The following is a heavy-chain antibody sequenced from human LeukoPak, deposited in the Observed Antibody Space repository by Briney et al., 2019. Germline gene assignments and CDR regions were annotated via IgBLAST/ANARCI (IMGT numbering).Heavy chain of an antibody. CDR1: GGSFSGYY. CDR3: ARGRLQRYYYYYMDV. CDR2: INHSGST. J-gene: IGHJ6*03. Sequence: PSETLSLTCAVYGGSFSGYYWSWIRQPPGKGLEWIGEINHSGSTNYNPSHKSRVTISVDTSKNQFSLKLSSVTAADTAVYYCARGRLQRYYYYYMDVWGKGTTVTVSS. D-gene: IGHD5-24*01. V-gene: IGHV4-34*01.